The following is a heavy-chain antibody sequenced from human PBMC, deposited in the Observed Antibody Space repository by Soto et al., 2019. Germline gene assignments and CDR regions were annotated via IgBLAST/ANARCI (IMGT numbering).Heavy chain of an antibody. CDR3: ASAAVTGTAGLDF. V-gene: IGHV1-2*02. Sequence: ASVKVSCKASGYTFAGYYMHWVRQAPGQGLEWMGWINPNSGGTKSAEKFQGRVTMTRDTSISTAYMELSRLTSDDTAVYYCASAAVTGTAGLDFWGQGTQVTVSS. CDR1: GYTFAGYY. D-gene: IGHD6-19*01. J-gene: IGHJ4*02. CDR2: INPNSGGT.